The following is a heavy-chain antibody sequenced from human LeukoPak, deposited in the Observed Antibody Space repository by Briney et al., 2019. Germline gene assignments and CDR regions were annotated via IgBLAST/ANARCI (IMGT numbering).Heavy chain of an antibody. V-gene: IGHV3-23*01. CDR3: ARAGSSRWLLD. Sequence: GGSLRLSCAASGFTFSSYAMSWVRQAPGKGLEWVSAISGSGGSTYYADSVKGRFTISRDNSKNTLYLQMNSLRAEDTAVYYCARAGSSRWLLDWGQGTLVTVSS. D-gene: IGHD3-22*01. CDR2: ISGSGGST. J-gene: IGHJ4*02. CDR1: GFTFSSYA.